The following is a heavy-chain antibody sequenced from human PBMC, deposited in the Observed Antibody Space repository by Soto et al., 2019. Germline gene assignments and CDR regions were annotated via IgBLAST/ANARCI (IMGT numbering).Heavy chain of an antibody. Sequence: EVQLVESGGGLVTPGGSLTLSCAASGFSFSPAWMNWVRQAPGKGLEWVGLIKSKGGGGTADYAAPVKGRIIISRKDSKNPIYLQMNSLNPEDTALYYGIWQQAFYYGRAVWGQGTTVTVSS. J-gene: IGHJ6*02. CDR3: IWQQAFYYGRAV. D-gene: IGHD6-13*01. V-gene: IGHV3-15*07. CDR1: GFSFSPAW. CDR2: IKSKGGGGTA.